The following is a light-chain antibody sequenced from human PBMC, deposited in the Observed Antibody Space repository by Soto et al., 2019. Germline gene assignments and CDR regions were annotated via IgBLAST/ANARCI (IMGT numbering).Light chain of an antibody. Sequence: EIVLTQSPDTLSLSPGERATLSCRASQSVSSSYLAWYQQKPGQAPRLLIYGTSIRASGVPERFSGGGSGTDFTLTITRLEPEDFAVYYCQQYGSSLFTFGPGTKVDIK. CDR2: GTS. CDR3: QQYGSSLFT. J-gene: IGKJ3*01. CDR1: QSVSSSY. V-gene: IGKV3-20*01.